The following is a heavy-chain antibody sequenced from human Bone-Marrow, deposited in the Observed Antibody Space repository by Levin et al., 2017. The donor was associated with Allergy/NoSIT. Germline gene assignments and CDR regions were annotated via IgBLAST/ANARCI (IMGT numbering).Heavy chain of an antibody. V-gene: IGHV3-23*01. Sequence: PAGGSLRLSCAASGFTFSSYAMSWVRQAPGKGLEWVSAISGSGGSTYYADSVKGRFTISRDNSKNTLYLQMNSLRAEDTAVYYCAKEGNGYGSGTPQNYWGQGTLVTVSS. CDR1: GFTFSSYA. J-gene: IGHJ4*02. D-gene: IGHD3-10*01. CDR3: AKEGNGYGSGTPQNY. CDR2: ISGSGGST.